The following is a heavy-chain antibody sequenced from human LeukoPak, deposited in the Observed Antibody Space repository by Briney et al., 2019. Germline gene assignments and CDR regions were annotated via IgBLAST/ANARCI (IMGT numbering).Heavy chain of an antibody. CDR1: GGSISSSSYF. J-gene: IGHJ4*02. D-gene: IGHD5-18*01. Sequence: SETLSLTCTVSGGSISSSSYFWGWIRPPPGKGLEWIGSIYYSGSTYYNPSLKSRVTIFVDTSKNQLSLSLASVTAADTAVYYCAKAIRGFSYGPFDYWGQGTLVTVSS. CDR3: AKAIRGFSYGPFDY. V-gene: IGHV4-39*01. CDR2: IYYSGST.